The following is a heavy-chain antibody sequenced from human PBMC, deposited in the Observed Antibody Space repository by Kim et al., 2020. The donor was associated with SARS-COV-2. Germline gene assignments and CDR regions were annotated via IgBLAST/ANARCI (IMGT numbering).Heavy chain of an antibody. CDR1: GFTFNTYA. V-gene: IGHV3-21*01. Sequence: GGSLRLSCAAAGFTFNTYAMNWVRQTPGTGLEWVSSISRSSAYKYHADSMKGRFTISRDNAKNSLYLQMNNLRVEDTAMYYCTRGCGGDCYGNDYWGQGTLVTVSS. CDR2: ISRSSAYK. J-gene: IGHJ4*02. CDR3: TRGCGGDCYGNDY. D-gene: IGHD2-21*02.